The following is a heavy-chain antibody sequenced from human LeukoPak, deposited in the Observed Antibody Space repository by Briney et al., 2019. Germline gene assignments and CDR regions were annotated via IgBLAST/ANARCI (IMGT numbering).Heavy chain of an antibody. CDR2: ISGSGTGT. Sequence: PGGSLRLSCAASGFTFSSYAMSWVRQAPGKGLEWVSAISGSGTGTYYADSVKGRFTISRDNSKNTLYLQMSSLRAEDTAIYYCAKSPSMTPREVYYYYGMDVWGQGTTVTVSS. CDR1: GFTFSSYA. V-gene: IGHV3-23*01. J-gene: IGHJ6*02. CDR3: AKSPSMTPREVYYYYGMDV. D-gene: IGHD3-10*01.